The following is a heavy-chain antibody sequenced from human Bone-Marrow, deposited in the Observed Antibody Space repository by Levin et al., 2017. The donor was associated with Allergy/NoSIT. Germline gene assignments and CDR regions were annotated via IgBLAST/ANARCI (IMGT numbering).Heavy chain of an antibody. Sequence: GGSLRLSCAASGFTFSSYAMSWVRQAPGKGLEWVSAIRGSDDTTYYIDSVKGRFTISSKNSLYLQMNSLRAEDTAIYYCTRDKKSDGVTPDWYFDLWGRGTPVTVSS. D-gene: IGHD2-21*02. J-gene: IGHJ2*01. CDR3: TRDKKSDGVTPDWYFDL. CDR1: GFTFSSYA. V-gene: IGHV3-23*01. CDR2: IRGSDDTT.